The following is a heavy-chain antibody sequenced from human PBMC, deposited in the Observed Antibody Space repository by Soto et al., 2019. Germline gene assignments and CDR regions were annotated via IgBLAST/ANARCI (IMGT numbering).Heavy chain of an antibody. CDR2: IFYSGST. CDR1: GGSISNYY. Sequence: QVQLQESGPGLVKPSETLSLTCTVSGGSISNYYWSWIRQPPGKGLEWIGYIFYSGSTKYNPSLKSLATISIDTSKNQVSLKLSSVTAEDTAVYYCATLPRGHWGQGTLVTVSS. D-gene: IGHD3-10*01. J-gene: IGHJ4*02. CDR3: ATLPRGH. V-gene: IGHV4-59*08.